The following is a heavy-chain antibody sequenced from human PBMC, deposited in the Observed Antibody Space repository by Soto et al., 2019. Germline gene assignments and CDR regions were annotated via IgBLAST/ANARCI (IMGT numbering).Heavy chain of an antibody. J-gene: IGHJ1*01. CDR1: GFTFSTSW. V-gene: IGHV3-74*01. CDR2: INSDESST. D-gene: IGHD5-12*01. CDR3: ASMTRDGYNLKYFQY. Sequence: EVQLVESGGGLVQPGGSLRLSCVASGFTFSTSWMHWVRQAPGKGLVWVSRINSDESSTSYADSVKGRFTISRDNAKNTLYLQMNSLRAEDTAVYYCASMTRDGYNLKYFQYWGQGTLVTVSS.